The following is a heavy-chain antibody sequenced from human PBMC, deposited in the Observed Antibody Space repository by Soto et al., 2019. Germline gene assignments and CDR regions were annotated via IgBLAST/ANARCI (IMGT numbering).Heavy chain of an antibody. CDR1: GFTFSSYG. V-gene: IGHV3-33*01. CDR2: IWYDGSNK. J-gene: IGHJ4*02. D-gene: IGHD3-10*01. Sequence: QVQLVESGGGVVQPGRSLRLSCAASGFTFSSYGMHWVRQAPGQGLEWVAVIWYDGSNKYYADSVKGRFTISRDNSKNTLYLQMHSLRAEDTAVYYCARDPQYYYGSGSYFPYFDYWGQGTLVTVSS. CDR3: ARDPQYYYGSGSYFPYFDY.